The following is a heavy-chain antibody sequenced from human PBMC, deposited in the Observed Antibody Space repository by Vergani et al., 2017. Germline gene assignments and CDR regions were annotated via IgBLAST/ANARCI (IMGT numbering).Heavy chain of an antibody. CDR3: ARDGYCSGGSCSDAFDI. V-gene: IGHV3-48*01. CDR1: GFTFSSYS. J-gene: IGHJ3*02. D-gene: IGHD2-15*01. CDR2: ISSSSSTI. Sequence: EVQLVESGGGLVQPGGSLRLSCAASGFTFSSYSMNWVRQAPGKGLEWVSYISSSSSTIYYADSVKGRFTISRDNAKNSLYLQMNSLRAEDTAVYYCARDGYCSGGSCSDAFDIWGQGTMVTVSS.